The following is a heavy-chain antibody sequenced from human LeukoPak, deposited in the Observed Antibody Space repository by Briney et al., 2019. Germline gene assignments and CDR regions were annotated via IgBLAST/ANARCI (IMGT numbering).Heavy chain of an antibody. CDR1: GFTFSSYS. CDR3: ARGPGSYYFDY. Sequence: GGSLRLSCAASGFTFSSYSMNWVRQAPGKGLEWVSYISSSSSTIYYADSVKGRFTISRDNAKNSLYLQMNSLRAEDTAVYYCARGPGSYYFDYWGQGTLVTVSS. CDR2: ISSSSSTI. D-gene: IGHD1-26*01. V-gene: IGHV3-48*04. J-gene: IGHJ4*02.